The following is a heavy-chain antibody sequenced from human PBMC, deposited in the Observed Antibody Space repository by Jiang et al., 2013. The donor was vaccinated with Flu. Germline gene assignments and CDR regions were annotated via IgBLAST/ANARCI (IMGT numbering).Heavy chain of an antibody. CDR2: IYSGGST. CDR1: GFTFSSYA. J-gene: IGHJ4*02. V-gene: IGHV3-66*01. Sequence: QLVESGGGLVQPGGSLRLSCAASGFTFSSYAMSWVRQAPGKGLEWVSVIYSGGSTYYADSVKGRFTISRDNSKNTLYLQMNSLRAEDTAVYYCAAERISALEWLLSHWGQGTLVTVSS. D-gene: IGHD3-3*01. CDR3: AAERISALEWLLSH.